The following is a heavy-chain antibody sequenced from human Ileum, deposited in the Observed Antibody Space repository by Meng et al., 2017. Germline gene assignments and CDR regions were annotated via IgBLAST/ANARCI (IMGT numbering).Heavy chain of an antibody. D-gene: IGHD1-26*01. CDR2: AST. V-gene: IGHV4-61*08. J-gene: IGHJ4*01. CDR3: ARDHMGSLDY. Sequence: QAQRQGSGPGLVRPPETLSLICTVSGGSVSRAGYQWGWIRQPPGKGLEWIGYASTNYNPSLKSRVTISLDTSRNQFSLSLSSVTAADTAVYYCARDHMGSLDYWGHGIPVTVSS. CDR1: GGSVSRAGYQ.